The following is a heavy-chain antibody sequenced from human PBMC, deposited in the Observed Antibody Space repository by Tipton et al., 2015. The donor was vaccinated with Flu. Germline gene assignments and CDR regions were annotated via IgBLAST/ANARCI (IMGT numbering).Heavy chain of an antibody. CDR1: GFTFSDYY. J-gene: IGHJ4*02. V-gene: IGHV3-11*01. CDR3: ARAPYDYGVYFDY. D-gene: IGHD4-17*01. CDR2: ISSSGSTI. Sequence: SLRLSCAASGFTFSDYYMSWIRQAPGKGLEWVSYISSSGSTIYYADSVKGRFTISRDNAKNSLYLQMNSLRAEDTAVYYCARAPYDYGVYFDYWGQGTLVTVSS.